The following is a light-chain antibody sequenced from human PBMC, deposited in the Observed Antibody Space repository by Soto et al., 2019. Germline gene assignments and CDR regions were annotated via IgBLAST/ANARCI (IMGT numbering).Light chain of an antibody. CDR1: QSVTSSY. CDR2: GAS. CDR3: QQCGRTPVQ. Sequence: EIVLTQSPGTLSLSPGERATLSCRASQSVTSSYLAWYQQKPGQAPKLLIYGASSRATGIPDRFSGSGSGTDLTLSMSRLERDDFAVYYWQQCGRTPVQFGQWTKVEI. V-gene: IGKV3-20*01. J-gene: IGKJ1*01.